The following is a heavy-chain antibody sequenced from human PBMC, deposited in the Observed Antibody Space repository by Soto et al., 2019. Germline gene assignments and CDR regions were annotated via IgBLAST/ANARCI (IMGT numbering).Heavy chain of an antibody. D-gene: IGHD1-26*01. CDR3: ARVKIVGATGGDDAFDI. Sequence: SETLSLTCAVSGGSISSGGYSWSWIRQPPGKGLEWIGYIYHSGSTYYNPSLKSRVTISVDRSKNQFSLKLSSVTAADTAVYYCARVKIVGATGGDDAFDIWGQGTMVTVSS. V-gene: IGHV4-30-2*01. CDR1: GGSISSGGYS. J-gene: IGHJ3*02. CDR2: IYHSGST.